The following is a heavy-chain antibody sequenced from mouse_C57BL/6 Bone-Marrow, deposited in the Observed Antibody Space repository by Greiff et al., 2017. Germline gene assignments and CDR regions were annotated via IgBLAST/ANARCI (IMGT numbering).Heavy chain of an antibody. CDR3: ARRWLQGAMDY. CDR1: GYTFTSYW. D-gene: IGHD2-2*01. V-gene: IGHV1-72*01. J-gene: IGHJ4*01. Sequence: VQLKQPGAELVKPGASVKLSCKASGYTFTSYWMHWVKQRPGRGLEWIGRIDPNSGGTKYNEKFKSKATLTVDKPSSTAYMQLSSLTSEDSAVYYCARRWLQGAMDYWGQGTSVTVSS. CDR2: IDPNSGGT.